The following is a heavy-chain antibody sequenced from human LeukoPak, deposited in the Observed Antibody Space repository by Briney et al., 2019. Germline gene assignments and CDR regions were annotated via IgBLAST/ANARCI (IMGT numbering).Heavy chain of an antibody. CDR2: ISGSGDSA. Sequence: GGSLRLSCAASGFTFNNYAMNWVRQAPGKGLEWVSGISGSGDSASYADSVKGRFTISRDNSKNTLYLQMNSLRAEDTAVYYCARDLGGDQLGKFDPWGQGTLVTVSS. J-gene: IGHJ5*02. D-gene: IGHD7-27*01. CDR1: GFTFNNYA. CDR3: ARDLGGDQLGKFDP. V-gene: IGHV3-23*01.